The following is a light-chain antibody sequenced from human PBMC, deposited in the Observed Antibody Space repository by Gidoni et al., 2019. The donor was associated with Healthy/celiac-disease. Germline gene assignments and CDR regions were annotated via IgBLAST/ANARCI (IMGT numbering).Light chain of an antibody. CDR2: DAS. CDR3: QQYNSYSPWT. J-gene: IGKJ1*01. Sequence: DIQMTQSPSTLSASVGDRVTIPCRASQSISSWLAWYQQKPGQAPKLLIYDASRLDNGVPSRFSGSGSGTEFTLTISRLQPDDFATYYCQQYNSYSPWTFGQGTKVEIK. CDR1: QSISSW. V-gene: IGKV1-5*01.